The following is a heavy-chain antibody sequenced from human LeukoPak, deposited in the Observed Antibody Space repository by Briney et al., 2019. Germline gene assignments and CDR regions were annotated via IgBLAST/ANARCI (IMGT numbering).Heavy chain of an antibody. D-gene: IGHD1-26*01. V-gene: IGHV3-11*05. CDR3: ARDWGESSSGSYSEFDY. CDR1: GFIFSGYY. J-gene: IGHJ4*02. Sequence: PGGSLRLSCAASGFIFSGYYMSWIRQAPGKGLEWVSFINSSSSYTNYADSVKGRFTISRDNAKNSLYLQMNSLRVEDTAVYYCARDWGESSSGSYSEFDYWGQGTLVTASS. CDR2: INSSSSYT.